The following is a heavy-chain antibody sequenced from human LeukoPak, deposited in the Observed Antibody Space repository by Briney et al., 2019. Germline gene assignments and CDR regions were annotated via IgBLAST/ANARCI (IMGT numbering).Heavy chain of an antibody. V-gene: IGHV4-31*03. J-gene: IGHJ5*02. CDR2: IYYSGST. D-gene: IGHD3-10*01. Sequence: SQTLSLTCTVSGGSISSGGYYWSWIRQHPGKGLEWIGYIYYSGSTYYNPSLKSRVTISVDTSKNQFSLKLSSVTAADTAVYYCARGGMGIGGSGDTTSNWFDPWGQGTLVTVSS. CDR3: ARGGMGIGGSGDTTSNWFDP. CDR1: GGSISSGGYY.